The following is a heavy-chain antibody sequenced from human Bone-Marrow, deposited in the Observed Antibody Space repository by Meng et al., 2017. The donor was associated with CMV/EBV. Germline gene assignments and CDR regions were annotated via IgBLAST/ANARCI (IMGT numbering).Heavy chain of an antibody. V-gene: IGHV4-61*02. CDR1: GGSISSGSYY. CDR3: ARGDRVELEPFDY. CDR2: THTSGNT. D-gene: IGHD1-1*01. Sequence: GLVQESGPGLVKPSQILSLTCTVSGGSISSGSYYWNWIRQPARKGLEWIGRTHTSGNTNYNPSLKSRVTISVDTSKNQLSLKVTSVTAADTAVYYCARGDRVELEPFDYWGRGILVTVSS. J-gene: IGHJ4*02.